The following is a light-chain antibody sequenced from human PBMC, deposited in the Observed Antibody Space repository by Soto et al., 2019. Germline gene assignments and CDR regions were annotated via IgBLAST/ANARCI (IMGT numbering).Light chain of an antibody. CDR3: QQYNSYSYT. J-gene: IGKJ2*01. CDR1: QSISSW. CDR2: DAS. Sequence: DIQMTQSPSTLSASVGDRVTITCRASQSISSWLAWYQQKPGKAPKLLIYDASSLESGVPSRFSGSGSGTEFNLTISSLQPDDVAPDYCQQYNSYSYTFGQGTKLEIK. V-gene: IGKV1-5*01.